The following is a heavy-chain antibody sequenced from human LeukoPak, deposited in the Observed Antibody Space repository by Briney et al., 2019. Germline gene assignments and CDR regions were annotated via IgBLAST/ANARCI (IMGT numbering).Heavy chain of an antibody. CDR1: GFTFSSTT. J-gene: IGHJ4*02. V-gene: IGHV3-23*01. Sequence: GGSLRLPCVASGFTFSSTTMGWVRQAPGRGLEWVSSITAIDGRTYYADSVRGRFTISRDNSKNTVYLQLNSLRAGDTAIYYCTKDRRGPAAGTWYFDSWGQGTLVTVSS. CDR3: TKDRRGPAAGTWYFDS. CDR2: ITAIDGRT. D-gene: IGHD6-13*01.